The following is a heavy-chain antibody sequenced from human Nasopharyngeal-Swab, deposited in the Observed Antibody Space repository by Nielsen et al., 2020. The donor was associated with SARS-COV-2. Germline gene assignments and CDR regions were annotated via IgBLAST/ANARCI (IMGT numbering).Heavy chain of an antibody. D-gene: IGHD5-24*01. J-gene: IGHJ4*02. CDR1: GLSVTNSH. V-gene: IGHV3-53*01. Sequence: GESLKISCAASGLSVTNSHVNWIRQAPGKGLEWVSVIYGGGTTEYADSVRGRFTISRDRSGNTLYLQMNSLRADDTAIYYCARDPRGDGYSFFDYWGQGTEVTVSS. CDR2: IYGGGTT. CDR3: ARDPRGDGYSFFDY.